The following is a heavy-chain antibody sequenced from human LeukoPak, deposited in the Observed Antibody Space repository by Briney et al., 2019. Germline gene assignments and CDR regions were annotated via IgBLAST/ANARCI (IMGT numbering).Heavy chain of an antibody. V-gene: IGHV3-30-3*01. CDR2: ISYDGSNK. CDR1: GFTFSSYA. Sequence: GGSLRLSCAASGFTFSSYAMHWVRQAPGKGLEWVAVISYDGSNKYYADSVKGRFTISRDNSKNTPYLQMNSLRAEDTAVYYCAREPYGSGSYSLYYYYYGMDVWGQGTTVTVSS. J-gene: IGHJ6*02. CDR3: AREPYGSGSYSLYYYYYGMDV. D-gene: IGHD3-10*01.